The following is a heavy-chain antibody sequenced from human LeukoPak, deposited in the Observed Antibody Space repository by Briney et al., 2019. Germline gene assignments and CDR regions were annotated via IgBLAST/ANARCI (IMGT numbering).Heavy chain of an antibody. CDR2: ISYSGST. CDR1: GGSISSYY. D-gene: IGHD2-2*02. J-gene: IGHJ5*02. CDR3: ASSRGYCSSTSCYTDNWFDP. V-gene: IGHV4-59*08. Sequence: SETLSLTCTVSGGSISSYYWSWTRQPPGKGLEWIGYISYSGSTKYNPSLKSRVTISLDTSKNQFSLKLSSVTAADTAVYYCASSRGYCSSTSCYTDNWFDPWGQGTLVTVSS.